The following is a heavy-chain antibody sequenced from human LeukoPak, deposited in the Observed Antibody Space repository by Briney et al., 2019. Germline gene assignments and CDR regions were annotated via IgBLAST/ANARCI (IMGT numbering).Heavy chain of an antibody. CDR1: GYTCTGNF. CDR3: ARGGIEVPAFDI. V-gene: IGHV1-2*02. CDR2: INPKSGDT. Sequence: ASVKVSCKASGYTCTGNFIHWVRQAPGQGLEWVGLINPKSGDTTYAQRFQGRLTLTRDTFIRTAFMELGSLGSDDTAVYYCARGGIEVPAFDIWGRGTMVTVSS. J-gene: IGHJ3*02. D-gene: IGHD1-26*01.